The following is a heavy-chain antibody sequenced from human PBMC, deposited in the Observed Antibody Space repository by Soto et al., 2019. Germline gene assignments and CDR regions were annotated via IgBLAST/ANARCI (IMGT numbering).Heavy chain of an antibody. CDR2: IWYDGSNK. CDR1: GFIFNDYG. CDR3: ARWGCSGSNCNLNQRSFDL. D-gene: IGHD2-15*01. J-gene: IGHJ4*02. V-gene: IGHV3-33*01. Sequence: QVQLVQSGGGVVQPGRSLRLSCAASGFIFNDYGMHWVRQAPGKGLEWVAVIWYDGSNKYYADSVKGRFTFSRDNSKNTNTLQMNSLRVEDTAIYYCARWGCSGSNCNLNQRSFDLWGQGTLVTVSS.